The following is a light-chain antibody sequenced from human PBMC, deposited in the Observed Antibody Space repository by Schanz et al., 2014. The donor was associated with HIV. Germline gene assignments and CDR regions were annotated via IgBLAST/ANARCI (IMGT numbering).Light chain of an antibody. Sequence: DIQMTQSPSSLSASVGDRVAITCRASQGINNYLAWYQQKPGKVPKLLIYAASTLQSGVPSRFSGSGSGTDFTLTISRLQPEDFATYFCQQSYDTPRTFGQGTKVEIK. V-gene: IGKV1-27*01. J-gene: IGKJ1*01. CDR1: QGINNY. CDR2: AAS. CDR3: QQSYDTPRT.